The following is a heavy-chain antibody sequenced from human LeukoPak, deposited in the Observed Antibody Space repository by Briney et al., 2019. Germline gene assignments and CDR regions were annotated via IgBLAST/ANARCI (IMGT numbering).Heavy chain of an antibody. CDR3: ARELSSSGYYFDS. CDR2: ISSSSAYI. Sequence: PGGSLRLSCEASGFSLTNYGMDWVRQAPGKGLEWVSSISSSSAYIYYAASVRGRFTISRDYAKNSLYLQMNSLRAEDTAVYYCARELSSSGYYFDSWGQGNLVTVSS. V-gene: IGHV3-21*01. CDR1: GFSLTNYG. D-gene: IGHD5-18*01. J-gene: IGHJ4*02.